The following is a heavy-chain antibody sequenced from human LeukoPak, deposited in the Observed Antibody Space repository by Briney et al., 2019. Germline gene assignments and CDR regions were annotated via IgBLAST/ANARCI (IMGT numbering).Heavy chain of an antibody. V-gene: IGHV1-46*01. CDR1: GYTASIAS. D-gene: IGHD6-13*01. CDR3: ARDAHPDRNRSSWAFYH. J-gene: IGHJ4*01. CDR2: INPSGGST. Sequence: GASVTLSFTGTGYTASIASMTSECEAPGQGLEWMGIINPSGGSTSYAQKFQGRVTMTRDTSTSTVYMELSSLRSEDAAVYYCARDAHPDRNRSSWAFYHWGQGTLVTVSS.